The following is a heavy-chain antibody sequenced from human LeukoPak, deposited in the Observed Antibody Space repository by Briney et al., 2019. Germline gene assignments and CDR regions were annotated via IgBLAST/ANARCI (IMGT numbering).Heavy chain of an antibody. CDR2: IYHSGST. CDR3: ARVWVYSRGRNWFDP. V-gene: IGHV4-30-2*01. CDR1: GGSISSGGYY. D-gene: IGHD6-13*01. Sequence: PSETLSLTCTVSGGSISSGGYYWSWIRQPPGKGLEWIGYIYHSGSTYYNPSLKSRVTISVDRSKNQFSLKLSSVTAADTAVYYCARVWVYSRGRNWFDPWGQGTLVTVSS. J-gene: IGHJ5*02.